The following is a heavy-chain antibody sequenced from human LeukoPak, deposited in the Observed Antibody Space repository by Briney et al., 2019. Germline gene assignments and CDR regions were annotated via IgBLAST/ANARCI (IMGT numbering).Heavy chain of an antibody. J-gene: IGHJ4*02. D-gene: IGHD3-3*01. CDR1: GYTFTSYG. CDR3: ARDKSITIFGVVIPVDY. Sequence: ASVKVSCKAPGYTFTSYGISWVRQAPGQGLEWMGWISAYNGNTNYAQKLQGRVTMTTDTSTSTAYMELRSLRSEDTAVYYCARDKSITIFGVVIPVDYWGQGTLVTVSS. CDR2: ISAYNGNT. V-gene: IGHV1-18*01.